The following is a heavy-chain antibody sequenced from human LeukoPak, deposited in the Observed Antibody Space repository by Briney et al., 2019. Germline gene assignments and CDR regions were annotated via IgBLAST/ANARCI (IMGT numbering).Heavy chain of an antibody. D-gene: IGHD1-26*01. Sequence: PSETLSLTCTVSGGSISSSSYYWGWIRQPPGKGLEWIGSIYYSGSTYYNPSLKSRVTISVDTSKNQFSLKLSSVTAADTAVYYCARWNARYSGSYWGQGTLVTVSS. CDR2: IYYSGST. V-gene: IGHV4-39*01. CDR3: ARWNARYSGSY. J-gene: IGHJ4*02. CDR1: GGSISSSSYY.